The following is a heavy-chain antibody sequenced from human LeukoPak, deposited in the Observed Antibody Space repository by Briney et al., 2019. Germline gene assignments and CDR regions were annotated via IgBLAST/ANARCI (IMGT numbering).Heavy chain of an antibody. J-gene: IGHJ4*02. CDR3: AKGGWVAVTGMDS. Sequence: ASVKVSCKASGYTFTGHAMNWVRQAPGQGPEWMGYINTKTGNPTYAQGFTGRFVFSLDTSVSTAYLQISSLKPEDTGVYYCAKGGWVAVTGMDSWGQGTLVTISS. CDR2: INTKTGNP. D-gene: IGHD6-19*01. V-gene: IGHV7-4-1*02. CDR1: GYTFTGHA.